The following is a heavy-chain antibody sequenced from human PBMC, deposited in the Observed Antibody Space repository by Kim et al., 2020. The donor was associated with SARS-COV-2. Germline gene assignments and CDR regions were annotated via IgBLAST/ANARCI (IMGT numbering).Heavy chain of an antibody. CDR2: ISGSSQTT. D-gene: IGHD2-21*02. J-gene: IGHJ4*02. CDR3: ARVGYCGGDCHIETIDF. V-gene: IGHV3-23*01. Sequence: GGSLRLSCAASGFTFGNYVMAWVRQAAGKGLEWVSGISGSSQTTYYADSLRGRFTISRDNSKSTLFLQLNSVTAEDTATYYCARVGYCGGDCHIETIDFWGQGTVVTVS. CDR1: GFTFGNYV.